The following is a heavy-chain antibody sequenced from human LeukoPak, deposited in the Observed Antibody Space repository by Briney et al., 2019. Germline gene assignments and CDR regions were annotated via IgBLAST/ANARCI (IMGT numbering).Heavy chain of an antibody. CDR2: IYASGST. CDR3: ARGEVATPRSYYFDY. V-gene: IGHV4-4*07. CDR1: GGSISNNC. J-gene: IGHJ4*02. Sequence: SETLSLTCTVSGGSISNNCWNWIRQPAGKGLEWIGRIYASGSTIYNPSLKSRVTMSVDTSKNQFSLGLSSVTAADTALYYCARGEVATPRSYYFDYWGQGALVTVSS. D-gene: IGHD5-24*01.